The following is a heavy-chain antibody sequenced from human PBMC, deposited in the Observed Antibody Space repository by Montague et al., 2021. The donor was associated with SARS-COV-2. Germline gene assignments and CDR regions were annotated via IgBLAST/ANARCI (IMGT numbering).Heavy chain of an antibody. V-gene: IGHV4-59*12. D-gene: IGHD3-3*01. J-gene: IGHJ6*02. CDR2: TSYSGST. Sequence: SETLSLTCTVSGGSISPYYWSWIRQSPGKGLECIGYTSYSGSTDYNPSLKSRVTISIDMSKNQFSLKLSSVTAADTAVYYCARWGEYYDSPYYYYAMDVWGQGTTVIVSS. CDR3: ARWGEYYDSPYYYYAMDV. CDR1: GGSISPYY.